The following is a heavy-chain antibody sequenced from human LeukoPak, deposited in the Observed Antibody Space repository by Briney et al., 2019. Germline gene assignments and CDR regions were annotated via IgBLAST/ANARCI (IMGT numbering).Heavy chain of an antibody. V-gene: IGHV4-39*01. Sequence: SETLSLTCTVSGGSISSSSYYWGWIRQPPGEGLEWIGSIYYSGSTYYNPSLKSRVTISVDTSKSQFSLKLSSVTAADTAVYYCARLDSSGYYSDYWGQGTLVTVSS. D-gene: IGHD3-22*01. J-gene: IGHJ4*02. CDR3: ARLDSSGYYSDY. CDR1: GGSISSSSYY. CDR2: IYYSGST.